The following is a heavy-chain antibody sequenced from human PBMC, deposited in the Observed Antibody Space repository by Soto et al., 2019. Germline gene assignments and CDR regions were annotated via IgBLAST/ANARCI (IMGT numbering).Heavy chain of an antibody. D-gene: IGHD3-16*01. CDR2: ISYDGSNK. CDR1: GFTFSSYG. J-gene: IGHJ4*02. V-gene: IGHV3-30*18. Sequence: GGSLRLSCAASGFTFSSYGMHWVRQAPGKGLEWVAVISYDGSNKYYADSVKGRFTISRDNSKNTLYLQMNSLRAEDTAVYYCAKDGGIYDSDEYVDYWGQGTLVTVSS. CDR3: AKDGGIYDSDEYVDY.